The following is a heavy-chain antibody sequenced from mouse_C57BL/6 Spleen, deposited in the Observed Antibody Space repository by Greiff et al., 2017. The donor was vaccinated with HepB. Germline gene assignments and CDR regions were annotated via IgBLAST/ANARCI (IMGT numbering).Heavy chain of an antibody. V-gene: IGHV3-6*01. J-gene: IGHJ4*01. CDR3: ARKDDGYFYAMDY. Sequence: EVQLQESGPGLVKPSQSLSLTCSVTGYSITSGYYWNWIRQFPGNKLEWMGYISYDGSNNYNPSLKNRISITRDTSKNQFFLKLNSVTTEDTATYYCARKDDGYFYAMDYWGQGTSVTVSS. D-gene: IGHD2-3*01. CDR2: ISYDGSN. CDR1: GYSITSGYY.